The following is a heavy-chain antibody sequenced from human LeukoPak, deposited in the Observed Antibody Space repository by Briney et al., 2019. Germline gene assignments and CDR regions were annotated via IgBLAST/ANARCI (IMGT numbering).Heavy chain of an antibody. CDR1: GSTFSDHY. CDR3: AREPPSGWSSQVDY. CDR2: ISSSGSTI. V-gene: IGHV3-11*04. J-gene: IGHJ4*02. Sequence: GGSLRLSWEASGSTFSDHYMSWIRQAPGKGLEWVSYISSSGSTIYYADSVKGRFTISRDNAKNSLYLQMNSLRAEDTAVYYCAREPPSGWSSQVDYWGQGTLVTVSS. D-gene: IGHD6-19*01.